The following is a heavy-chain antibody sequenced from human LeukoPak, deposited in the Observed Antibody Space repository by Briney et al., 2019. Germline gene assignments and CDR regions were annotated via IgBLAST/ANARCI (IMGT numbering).Heavy chain of an antibody. V-gene: IGHV4-39*07. CDR2: IYYSGST. CDR1: GGSISSSSYY. CDR3: ARGGGYYYYMDV. Sequence: SETLSLTCTVSGGSISSSSYYWGWIRQPPGKGLEWIGSIYYSGSTYYNPSLKSRVTISVDTSKNQISLKLSSVTAADTSVYYCARGGGYYYYMDVWGKGTTVTISS. J-gene: IGHJ6*03. D-gene: IGHD3-16*01.